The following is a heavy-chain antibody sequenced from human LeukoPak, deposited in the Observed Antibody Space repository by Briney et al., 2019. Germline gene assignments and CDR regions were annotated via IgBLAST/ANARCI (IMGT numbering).Heavy chain of an antibody. V-gene: IGHV1-69*05. CDR1: GGTFTSYA. CDR3: ARDPDPYCSGGSCYAGEDAFDI. D-gene: IGHD2-15*01. Sequence: SVKVSCKASGGTFTSYAISWVRQAPGQGLEWMGGIIPIFGTANYAQKFQGRVTITTDESTSTAYMELSSLRSEDTAVYYCARDPDPYCSGGSCYAGEDAFDIWGQGTMVTVSS. CDR2: IIPIFGTA. J-gene: IGHJ3*02.